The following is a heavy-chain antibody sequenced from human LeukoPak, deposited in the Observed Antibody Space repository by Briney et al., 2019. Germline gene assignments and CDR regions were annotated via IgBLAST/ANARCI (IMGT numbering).Heavy chain of an antibody. CDR3: VCGLATRLGTSDY. Sequence: SETLSLTCTVSGDSISSGPYYWGWIRQPPGKGLEWIGNIYYGENTYYNPSLKSRVTISIDTSNNQFYLKLSSLTAADTAVYYCVCGLATRLGTSDYWGQGTLVTVSS. CDR1: GDSISSGPYY. CDR2: IYYGENT. J-gene: IGHJ4*02. V-gene: IGHV4-39*01. D-gene: IGHD5-24*01.